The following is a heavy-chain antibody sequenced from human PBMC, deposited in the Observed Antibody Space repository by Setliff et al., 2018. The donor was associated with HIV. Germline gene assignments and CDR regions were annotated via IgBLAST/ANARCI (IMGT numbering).Heavy chain of an antibody. J-gene: IGHJ4*02. CDR1: GGSIKSSSYY. V-gene: IGHV4-39*07. Sequence: SETLSLTCTVSGGSIKSSSYYWGWIRQPPGKGLEWIGSIYYSGNTYYNPSLKSRVTISIDTSKNQFSLKLNSVTAADTAVYYCARFALGSRMDYFDYWGQGTLVTVSS. CDR2: IYYSGNT. CDR3: ARFALGSRMDYFDY. D-gene: IGHD3-10*01.